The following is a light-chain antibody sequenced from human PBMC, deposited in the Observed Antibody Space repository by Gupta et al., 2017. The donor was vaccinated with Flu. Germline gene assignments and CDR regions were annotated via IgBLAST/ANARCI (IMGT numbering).Light chain of an antibody. J-gene: IGLJ3*02. CDR3: SSYTTTSTWV. V-gene: IGLV2-14*01. CDR2: EVS. CDR1: SSDVGYYNF. Sequence: QSALTQPASVSGSPGQTITISCTGTSSDVGYYNFFSWYHQHPDKAHKLMIYEVSNRPAGVSSLFSGSKSGNTASLTISGHEAEEASDYYCSSYTTTSTWVFGGGTKLTVL.